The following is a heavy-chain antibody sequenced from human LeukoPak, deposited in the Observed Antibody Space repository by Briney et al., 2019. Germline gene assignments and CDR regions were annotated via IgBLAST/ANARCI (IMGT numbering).Heavy chain of an antibody. Sequence: ASVKVSCKASGYTFTGYYMHWVRQAPGQGLEWMGWINPNSGGTNYAQKFQGRVTMTRDTSISTAYMELSSLRSEDTAVYYCARVGSPPAAVKWGRNYFDYWGQGTLVTVSS. CDR1: GYTFTGYY. CDR3: ARVGSPPAAVKWGRNYFDY. D-gene: IGHD1-26*01. V-gene: IGHV1-2*02. CDR2: INPNSGGT. J-gene: IGHJ4*02.